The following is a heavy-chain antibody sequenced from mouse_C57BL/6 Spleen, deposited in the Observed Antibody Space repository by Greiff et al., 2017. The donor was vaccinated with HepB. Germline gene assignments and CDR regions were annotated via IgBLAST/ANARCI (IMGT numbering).Heavy chain of an antibody. D-gene: IGHD2-4*01. CDR2: IDPNSGGT. Sequence: QVQLKQPGAELVKPGASVKLSCKASGYTFTSYWMHWVKQRPGRGLEWIGRIDPNSGGTKYNEKFKSKATLTVDKPSSTAYMQLSSLTSEDSAVYYCARWFWPDYGHAMDYWGQGTSVTVSS. V-gene: IGHV1-72*01. CDR3: ARWFWPDYGHAMDY. J-gene: IGHJ4*01. CDR1: GYTFTSYW.